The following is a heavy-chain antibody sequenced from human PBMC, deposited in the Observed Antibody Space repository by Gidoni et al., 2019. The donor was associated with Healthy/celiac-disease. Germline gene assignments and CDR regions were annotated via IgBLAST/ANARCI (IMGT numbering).Heavy chain of an antibody. V-gene: IGHV3-48*02. CDR2: ISSSSSTI. J-gene: IGHJ4*02. Sequence: EVQLVESGGGLVQPGGSLRLSCAASGFTFSSYSMNWVRQAPGKGLEWVSYISSSSSTIYYADSVKGRFTISRDNAKNSLYLQMNSLRDEDTAVYYCAREYYDSSGYPYXFXYWGQGTLVTVSS. D-gene: IGHD3-22*01. CDR1: GFTFSSYS. CDR3: AREYYDSSGYPYXFXY.